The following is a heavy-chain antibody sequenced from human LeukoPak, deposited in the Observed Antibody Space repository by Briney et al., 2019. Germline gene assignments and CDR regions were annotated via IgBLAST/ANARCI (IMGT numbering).Heavy chain of an antibody. CDR2: INSDGTST. Sequence: GGSLRLSCAASIFTFTSYWMHWVRQAPGKGLVWVSRINSDGTSTSYADSVKGRFTISRDNAKNMLYLEMNSLRVDDASVYYCVRGAPFDYWGQGTLVTVSS. CDR3: VRGAPFDY. CDR1: IFTFTSYW. D-gene: IGHD1-26*01. V-gene: IGHV3-74*01. J-gene: IGHJ4*02.